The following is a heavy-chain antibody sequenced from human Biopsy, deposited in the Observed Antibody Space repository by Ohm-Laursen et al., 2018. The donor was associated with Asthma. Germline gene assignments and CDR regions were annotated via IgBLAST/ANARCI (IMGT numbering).Heavy chain of an antibody. CDR2: INPNSGAT. V-gene: IGHV1-2*06. Sequence: GASVKVSCKASGYPFIGYHIHWMRQAPGQGLEWMGRINPNSGATNYAQKFQGRVTMTRDTSISTAYMEVSRLRSDDTAVYYCARGQKSAGDRWFDSWGQGTLVTVSS. CDR3: ARGQKSAGDRWFDS. D-gene: IGHD6-13*01. CDR1: GYPFIGYH. J-gene: IGHJ5*01.